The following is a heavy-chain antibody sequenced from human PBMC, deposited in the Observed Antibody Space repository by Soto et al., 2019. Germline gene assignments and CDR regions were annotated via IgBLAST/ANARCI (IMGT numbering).Heavy chain of an antibody. CDR3: ARTPGIAAAALEY. V-gene: IGHV1-46*01. CDR2: INPSGGSS. J-gene: IGHJ4*02. CDR1: GYTFSNYY. D-gene: IGHD6-13*01. Sequence: ASVKVSCKASGYTFSNYYLHWVRQAPGQGLEWMGVINPSGGSSSYAQKFQDRITMTRDTSTSTVYMELSSLTSEDTAVYYCARTPGIAAAALEYWGQGTLVTAPQ.